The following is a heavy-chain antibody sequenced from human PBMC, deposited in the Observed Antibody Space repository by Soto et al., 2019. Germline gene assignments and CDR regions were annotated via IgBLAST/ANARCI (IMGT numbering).Heavy chain of an antibody. D-gene: IGHD4-17*01. CDR1: GFTFSDHY. CDR3: RVEGLMPHDYGDNYYYYYMDV. Sequence: EVQLVESGGGLVQPGGSLRLSCAASGFTFSDHYMDWVRQAPGKGLEWVGRTRNKANSYTTEYAASVKGRFTISRDDSKNSLYLQMNSLKTEDTAVYYCRVEGLMPHDYGDNYYYYYMDVWGKGTTVTVSS. V-gene: IGHV3-72*01. J-gene: IGHJ6*03. CDR2: TRNKANSYTT.